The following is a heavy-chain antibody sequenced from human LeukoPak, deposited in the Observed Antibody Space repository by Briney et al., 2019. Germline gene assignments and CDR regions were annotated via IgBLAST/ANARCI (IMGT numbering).Heavy chain of an antibody. J-gene: IGHJ6*02. CDR2: IYYSGST. D-gene: IGHD3-9*01. CDR1: AGSISSGGYY. Sequence: SETLSLTCTVSAGSISSGGYYWRSLRQHPGKGVEWIGYIYYSGSTCYNPSLESRVTISVDTSKNQFSLKLSSVTAADTAVYYCARELRYLDGMDVWGQGTTVTVSS. V-gene: IGHV4-31*03. CDR3: ARELRYLDGMDV.